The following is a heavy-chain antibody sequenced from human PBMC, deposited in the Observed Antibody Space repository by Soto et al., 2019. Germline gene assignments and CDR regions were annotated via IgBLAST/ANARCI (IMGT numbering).Heavy chain of an antibody. CDR2: INPAGNVQ. CDR3: ATANTPYAFDM. CDR1: GLTFSISW. V-gene: IGHV3-7*01. J-gene: IGHJ3*02. Sequence: VQLVESEGGLVQPGESLRLSCTASGLTFSISWMTWVRQAPGEGLEWVSNINPAGNVQHYADSVKERFTISRDNAKKSLFLQMSGLRVEDTAVYYCATANTPYAFDMWGQGTMVTVSS.